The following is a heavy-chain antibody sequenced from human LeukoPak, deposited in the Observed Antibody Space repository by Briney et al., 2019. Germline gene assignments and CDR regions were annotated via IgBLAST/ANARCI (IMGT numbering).Heavy chain of an antibody. CDR1: GFTFSSYW. V-gene: IGHV3-74*01. CDR3: ARGRPHGNDY. CDR2: IASDGSST. Sequence: GGSLRLSCAASGFTFSSYWMNWVRQAPGKGLVWTSRIASDGSSTTYADSVKGRFSISRDNAKNTLYLQMNSLRVEDTAVYYCARGRPHGNDYWGQGTLVTVSS. J-gene: IGHJ4*02. D-gene: IGHD4-23*01.